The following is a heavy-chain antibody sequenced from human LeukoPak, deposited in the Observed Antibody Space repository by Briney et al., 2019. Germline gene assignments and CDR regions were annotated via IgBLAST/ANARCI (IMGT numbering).Heavy chain of an antibody. CDR2: INQSGST. J-gene: IGHJ4*02. Sequence: SETLSLTCAVYGGSFSGYYWSWIRHPPGKGLEWIGEINQSGSTSYNPSLKSPVTISVDMTKNQFSLKLSSMTAADTAVYYCVRDREYCSSTSCPFDSWGQGTPVTVSS. V-gene: IGHV4-34*01. D-gene: IGHD2-2*01. CDR3: VRDREYCSSTSCPFDS. CDR1: GGSFSGYY.